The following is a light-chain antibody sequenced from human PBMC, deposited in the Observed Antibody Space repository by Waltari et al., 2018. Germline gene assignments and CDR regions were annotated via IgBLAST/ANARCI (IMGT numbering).Light chain of an antibody. CDR2: DVN. V-gene: IGLV2-11*01. CDR1: SSDVGGYNY. Sequence: QSALTQPRSVSGSPGQSVTISCTGTSSDVGGYNYVSWYEQHPGKAPKLRLFDVNKRPSGVPERFSGSKSGNTASLTISGLQTEDEADYYCCAYAGSYTPWVFGGGTKLTVL. CDR3: CAYAGSYTPWV. J-gene: IGLJ3*02.